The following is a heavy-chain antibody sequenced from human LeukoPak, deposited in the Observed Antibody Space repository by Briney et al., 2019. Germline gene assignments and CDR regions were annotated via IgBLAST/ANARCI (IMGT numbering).Heavy chain of an antibody. CDR3: ARAESCGGGSCYSFFIHPIDY. V-gene: IGHV3-53*01. CDR2: LYSDGST. D-gene: IGHD2-15*01. Sequence: GGSLRLSCAASGFTFSSSWMHWVRQAPGKGLVWVSVLYSDGSTYYADSVKGRFTISRDNSNNTLFLQMNSLRAEDTAVYYCARAESCGGGSCYSFFIHPIDYWGQGTLVTVSS. CDR1: GFTFSSSW. J-gene: IGHJ4*02.